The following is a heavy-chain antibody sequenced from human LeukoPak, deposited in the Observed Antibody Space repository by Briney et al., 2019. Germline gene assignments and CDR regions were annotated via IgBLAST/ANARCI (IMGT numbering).Heavy chain of an antibody. CDR2: IKQDGSEK. CDR1: GFTFSSHA. Sequence: GGSLRLSCAASGFTFSSHAMSWVRQAPGKGLEWVANIKQDGSEKYYVDSVKGRFTISRDNAKNSLYLQMNSLRAEDTAVYYCARADSIVVPSHWGQGTLVTVSS. J-gene: IGHJ1*01. CDR3: ARADSIVVPSH. D-gene: IGHD3-22*01. V-gene: IGHV3-7*01.